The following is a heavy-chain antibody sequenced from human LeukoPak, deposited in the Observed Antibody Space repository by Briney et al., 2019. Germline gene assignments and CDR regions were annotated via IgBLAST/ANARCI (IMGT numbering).Heavy chain of an antibody. V-gene: IGHV4-34*01. J-gene: IGHJ4*02. CDR3: ARGGSGYDQGARGY. CDR2: INHSGST. D-gene: IGHD5-12*01. CDR1: GGSFSGYY. Sequence: SETLSLTCAVYGGSFSGYYWSWIRQPRGKGLEWIGEINHSGSTNYNPSLKSRVTISVDTSKNQFSLKLSSVTAADTAVYYCARGGSGYDQGARGYWGQGTLVTVSS.